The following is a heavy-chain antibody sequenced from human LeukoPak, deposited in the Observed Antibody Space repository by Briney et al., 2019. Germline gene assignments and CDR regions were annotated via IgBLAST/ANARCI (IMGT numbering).Heavy chain of an antibody. CDR3: ARAVYDLRGQWLVPGFDY. V-gene: IGHV6-1*01. D-gene: IGHD6-19*01. J-gene: IGHJ4*02. Sequence: SQTLSLTCAISGDSLSNNNVAWNWIRQSPSRGLEWLGRTYYRSKWNTDYAVSVKSRITINSDTSKNQFSLQLNSVTPEDTAVYYCARAVYDLRGQWLVPGFDYWGQGTLVTVSS. CDR1: GDSLSNNNVA. CDR2: TYYRSKWNT.